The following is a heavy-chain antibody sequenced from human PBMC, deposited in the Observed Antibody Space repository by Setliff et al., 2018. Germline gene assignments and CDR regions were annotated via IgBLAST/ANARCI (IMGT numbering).Heavy chain of an antibody. D-gene: IGHD3-3*01. Sequence: SVKVSCKASGGTFSSYAISWVRQAPGQGLEWMGRIIPIFGTATYAQKFQGRVKMTRDTSTNTVYMQLNSLRFEDRAVYYCARENTAKNFWGEESDYWGQGTLVTVSS. CDR1: GGTFSSYA. CDR2: IIPIFGTA. V-gene: IGHV1-69*05. CDR3: ARENTAKNFWGEESDY. J-gene: IGHJ4*02.